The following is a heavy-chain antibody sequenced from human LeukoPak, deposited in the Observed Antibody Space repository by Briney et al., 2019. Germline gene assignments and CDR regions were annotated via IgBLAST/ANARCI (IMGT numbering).Heavy chain of an antibody. J-gene: IGHJ5*02. V-gene: IGHV4-34*01. CDR2: VNHSGSA. D-gene: IGHD3-10*01. CDR1: GGSFRDYY. CDR3: ATAHHSLHYYASGSYYHNWFDP. Sequence: PSETLSLTCAVYGGSFRDYYWSWIRQPPGKGLEWIGEVNHSGSANYNPSLKSRITISVDTSKNQFSLKLNSLTAADTAVYYCATAHHSLHYYASGSYYHNWFDPWGQGALVTVSS.